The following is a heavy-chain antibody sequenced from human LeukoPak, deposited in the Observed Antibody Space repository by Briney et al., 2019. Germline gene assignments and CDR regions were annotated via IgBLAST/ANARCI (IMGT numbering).Heavy chain of an antibody. CDR3: ARAGGYYYYYRDV. CDR2: INSDGSSA. J-gene: IGHJ6*03. CDR1: GFNFRIYW. Sequence: AGGSLRLSCAASGFNFRIYWMHWVRQAPGKGLVWVSRINSDGSSAIYADSVKGRFTFSRDNAKNMLYLQMGSLRAEDTAVYYCARAGGYYYYYRDVWGKGTRVTVSS. D-gene: IGHD2-15*01. V-gene: IGHV3-74*01.